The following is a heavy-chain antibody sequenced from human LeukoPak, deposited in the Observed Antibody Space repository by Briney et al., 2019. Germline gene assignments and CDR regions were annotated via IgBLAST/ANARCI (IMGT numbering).Heavy chain of an antibody. V-gene: IGHV4-39*01. CDR2: IYYSGIA. Sequence: SETLSLTCTVSGTSISSSAYYWGWIRQVPGKGLEWIGSIYYSGIAYYNPSLESRVTISEDTSRRRFSLMLTSVTAADTAVYYCARQASDYYYYYMDVWGQGTTVIVAS. CDR1: GTSISSSAYY. CDR3: ARQASDYYYYYMDV. J-gene: IGHJ6*03.